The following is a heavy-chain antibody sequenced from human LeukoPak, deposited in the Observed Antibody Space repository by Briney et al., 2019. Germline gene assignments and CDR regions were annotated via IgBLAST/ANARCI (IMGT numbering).Heavy chain of an antibody. Sequence: ESSETLSLTCAVYGGSFSGYYWSWIRQHPGKGLEWIGYIYYSGSTYYNPSLKSRATISVDTSKNQFSLKLSSVTAADTAVYYCARTGMATVNYFDYWGQGTLVTVSS. CDR3: ARTGMATVNYFDY. J-gene: IGHJ4*02. CDR2: IYYSGST. D-gene: IGHD5-24*01. CDR1: GGSFSGYY. V-gene: IGHV4-31*11.